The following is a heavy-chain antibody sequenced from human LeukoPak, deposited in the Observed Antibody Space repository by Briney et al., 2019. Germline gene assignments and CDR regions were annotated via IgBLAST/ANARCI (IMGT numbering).Heavy chain of an antibody. Sequence: ASVKVSCTASGFSFTSYGIGWVRQAPGQGLEWMRWISAYNGNTNYAQKLQGRVTMTTDTSTSTAYMELRSLRSDDTAVYYCARDVFGSSWYLWFDPWGQGTLVTVSS. CDR1: GFSFTSYG. J-gene: IGHJ5*02. CDR2: ISAYNGNT. D-gene: IGHD6-13*01. CDR3: ARDVFGSSWYLWFDP. V-gene: IGHV1-18*01.